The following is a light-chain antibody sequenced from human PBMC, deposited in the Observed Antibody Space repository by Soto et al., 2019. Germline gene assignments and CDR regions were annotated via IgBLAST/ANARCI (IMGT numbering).Light chain of an antibody. V-gene: IGKV1-39*01. Sequence: DIQMTQSPSSQSASVGDRVTITCRASQGISNFLNWYQQKPGQAPKVLIYAASTLQPGVPSRFSGSGSGTVFTLTINSLQLEDCATYFCKQSFTKPKTFGQGNDVDIK. J-gene: IGKJ1*01. CDR3: KQSFTKPKT. CDR2: AAS. CDR1: QGISNF.